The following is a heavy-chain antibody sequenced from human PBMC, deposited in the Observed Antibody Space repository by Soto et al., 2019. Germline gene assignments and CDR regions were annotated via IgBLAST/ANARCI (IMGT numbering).Heavy chain of an antibody. CDR1: GGSISSGGYY. D-gene: IGHD3-10*01. V-gene: IGHV4-31*03. Sequence: SETLSLTCTVSGGSISSGGYYWSWIRQHPGKGLEWIGYIYYSGSTYYNPSLKSRVTISVDTSKNQLSLKLSSVTAADTAVYYCANTAYGGAFDIWGQGTMVTVSS. CDR2: IYYSGST. CDR3: ANTAYGGAFDI. J-gene: IGHJ3*02.